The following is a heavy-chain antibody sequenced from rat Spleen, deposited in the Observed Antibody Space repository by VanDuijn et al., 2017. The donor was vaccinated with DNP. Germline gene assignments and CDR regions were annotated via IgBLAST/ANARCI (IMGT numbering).Heavy chain of an antibody. CDR3: TRHRSDTISMDA. V-gene: IGHV5-31*01. D-gene: IGHD2-2*01. J-gene: IGHJ4*01. CDR2: LTSSGCST. CDR1: GFTFNNYC. Sequence: EVQLVESGGDLVQPGRSLKLSCVASGFTFNNYCMTWIRPVPGRGLEWVASLTSSGCSTYYPDSVKGRFTISRDNAKNTLYLQMNSLRSEDTDTYYCTRHRSDTISMDAWGQGTSVTVSS.